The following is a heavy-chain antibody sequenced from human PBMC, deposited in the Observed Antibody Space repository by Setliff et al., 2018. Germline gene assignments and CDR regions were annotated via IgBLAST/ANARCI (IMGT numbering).Heavy chain of an antibody. V-gene: IGHV1-18*01. CDR2: ISAYNGNT. D-gene: IGHD2-2*01. J-gene: IGHJ3*01. CDR1: GYTFTSYG. Sequence: ASVKVSCKASGYTFTSYGISWVRQAPGQGLEWMGWISAYNGNTNYAQKFQGRVTMTTDTSTGTGYMELRSLRSDDTAVYFCARFGGSCSSSSCYASDLWGQGTMGTVS. CDR3: ARFGGSCSSSSCYASDL.